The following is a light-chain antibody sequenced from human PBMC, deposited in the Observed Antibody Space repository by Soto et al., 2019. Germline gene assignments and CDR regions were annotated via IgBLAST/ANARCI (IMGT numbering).Light chain of an antibody. CDR2: DVS. J-gene: IGLJ2*01. CDR3: SSQTSSSTPVV. Sequence: QSALTQPASVSGSPGQSITISCTGTSSDVGGYNYVSWYQQHPGKAPKLMIYDVSNRPSGVSNRFSGSKSGNTASLTISGLQAEDEADYYRSSQTSSSTPVVFVGGTKLTVL. V-gene: IGLV2-14*01. CDR1: SSDVGGYNY.